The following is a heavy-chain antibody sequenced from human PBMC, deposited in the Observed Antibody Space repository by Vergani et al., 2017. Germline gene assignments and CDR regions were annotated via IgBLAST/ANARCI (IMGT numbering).Heavy chain of an antibody. D-gene: IGHD1-26*01. CDR3: AKISTGGGGASSLDY. V-gene: IGHV3-9*01. CDR1: GFTFDDYA. CDR2: ISWNSGSI. J-gene: IGHJ4*02. Sequence: EVQLVESGGGLVQPGRSLRLSCAASGFTFDDYAMHWVRQAPGKGLEWVSGISWNSGSIGYADSVKGRFTISRDNAKNSLYLQMNSLRAEDTALYYCAKISTGGGGASSLDYWGQGTLVTVSS.